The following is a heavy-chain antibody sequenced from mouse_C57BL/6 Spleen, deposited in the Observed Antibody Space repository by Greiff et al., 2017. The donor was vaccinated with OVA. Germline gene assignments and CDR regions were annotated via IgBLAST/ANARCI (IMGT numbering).Heavy chain of an antibody. V-gene: IGHV14-4*01. CDR1: GFNIKDDY. CDR2: IDPENGDT. Sequence: VQLKESGAELVRPGASVKLSCTASGFNIKDDYMHWVKQRPEQGLEWIGWIDPENGDTEYASKFQGKATITADTSSNTAYLQLSSLTSEDTAVYYCTATVVAPRYFDYWGQGTTLTVSS. D-gene: IGHD1-1*01. CDR3: TATVVAPRYFDY. J-gene: IGHJ2*01.